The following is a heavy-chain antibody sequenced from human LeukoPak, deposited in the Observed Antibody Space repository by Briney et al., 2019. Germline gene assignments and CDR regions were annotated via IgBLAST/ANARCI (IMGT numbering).Heavy chain of an antibody. Sequence: PSETLSLTCTVSGGFIVSSGNAWGWIRQPRQPPGTDLEWIGSIDYSGNTYYKSSLKSRLTVSVDTSRNQFSLKLTSVTAADTAIYYCARQDHGDFGRPNWFDPWGQGILVTVSS. CDR2: IDYSGNT. V-gene: IGHV4-39*01. CDR3: ARQDHGDFGRPNWFDP. CDR1: GGFIVSSGNA. D-gene: IGHD3-3*01. J-gene: IGHJ5*02.